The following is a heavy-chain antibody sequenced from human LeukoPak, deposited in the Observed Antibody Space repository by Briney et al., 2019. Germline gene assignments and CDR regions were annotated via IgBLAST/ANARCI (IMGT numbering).Heavy chain of an antibody. CDR3: ASHCNGGSCYSDYFYYMDV. D-gene: IGHD2-15*01. CDR1: GGSFSRYV. J-gene: IGHJ6*03. V-gene: IGHV4-34*01. CDR2: INHSGST. Sequence: KPSETLSLTCGVYGGSFSRYVWSWIRQPPGKGLEWIGEINHSGSTDYNPSLKSRVTISVDTSKNQFSLNLRSVTAADTAVYYCASHCNGGSCYSDYFYYMDVWGEGTTVTVSS.